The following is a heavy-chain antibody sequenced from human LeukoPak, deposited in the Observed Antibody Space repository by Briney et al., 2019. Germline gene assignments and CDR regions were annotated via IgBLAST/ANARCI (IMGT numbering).Heavy chain of an antibody. J-gene: IGHJ4*02. D-gene: IGHD5-12*01. CDR1: GGSISSYY. CDR2: IYYSGST. Sequence: SETLSLTCTVSGGSISSYYWSWIRQPPGKGLEWIGYIYYSGSTNYNPSLKSRVTISVDTSKNQFSLKLSSVTAADTAVYYCASSTPGGYDFKWGQGTLVTVSS. CDR3: ASSTPGGYDFK. V-gene: IGHV4-59*01.